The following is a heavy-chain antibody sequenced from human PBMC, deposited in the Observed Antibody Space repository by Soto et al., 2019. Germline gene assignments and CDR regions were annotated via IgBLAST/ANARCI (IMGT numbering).Heavy chain of an antibody. D-gene: IGHD5-12*01. J-gene: IGHJ4*02. CDR3: AKVREDLVLLVALDS. V-gene: IGHV3-30*18. CDR2: ISEDGSRK. CDR1: GFRFGAYA. Sequence: QVQLVESGGGVVQPGKSVRLSCAASGFRFGAYAMHWVRQAPGKGLEWVAVISEDGSRKYYIDSVKGRFTISRDNSKNALFLQMDRLRLEDTAVYSCAKVREDLVLLVALDSWGQGTRVTVSS.